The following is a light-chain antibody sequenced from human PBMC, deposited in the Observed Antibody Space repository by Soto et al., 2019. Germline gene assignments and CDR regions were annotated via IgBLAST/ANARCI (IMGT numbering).Light chain of an antibody. Sequence: DIQMTQSPSTLSASVGDRVTITCRASQTLSYYLAWYQQKPGKAPKFLIYMVSTLESGVPSRFSGAGSGTEFRLAISSPQPDDFANYYCQQYNSYPWTFGQGTKVEIK. J-gene: IGKJ1*01. CDR2: MVS. CDR3: QQYNSYPWT. CDR1: QTLSYY. V-gene: IGKV1-5*03.